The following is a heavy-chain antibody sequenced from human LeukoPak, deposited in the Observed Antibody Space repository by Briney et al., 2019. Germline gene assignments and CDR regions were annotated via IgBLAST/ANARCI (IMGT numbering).Heavy chain of an antibody. CDR1: GYSISSGYY. CDR2: IYHSGST. Sequence: PSETLSLTCAVSGYSISSGYYWGWLRQPPGKGLEWIGSIYHSGSTYYNPSLKSRVTISVDTSKNQFSLKLSSVTAADTAVYYCARGSITMVRGVPDYWGQGTLVTVSS. J-gene: IGHJ4*02. V-gene: IGHV4-38-2*01. D-gene: IGHD3-10*01. CDR3: ARGSITMVRGVPDY.